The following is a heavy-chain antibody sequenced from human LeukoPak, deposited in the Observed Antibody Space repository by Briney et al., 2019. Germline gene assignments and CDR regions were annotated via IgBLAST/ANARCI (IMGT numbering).Heavy chain of an antibody. CDR3: AKDAHYYDSGGYYAPFDC. J-gene: IGHJ4*02. CDR1: GFTFSSYA. V-gene: IGHV3-23*01. D-gene: IGHD3-22*01. Sequence: PGGSLRLSCVASGFTFSSYAMSWVRQAPGKGLEWVSSISGSGGSTFYADSVKGRFTISRDNSKNTLYLQMNTLRAEDTAVYYCAKDAHYYDSGGYYAPFDCWGQGTLVTVSS. CDR2: ISGSGGST.